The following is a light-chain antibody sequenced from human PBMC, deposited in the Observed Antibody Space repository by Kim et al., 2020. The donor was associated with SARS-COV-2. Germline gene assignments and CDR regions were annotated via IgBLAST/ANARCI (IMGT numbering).Light chain of an antibody. CDR3: QQYGSSRGFT. J-gene: IGKJ3*01. CDR2: GAS. V-gene: IGKV3-20*01. Sequence: ESVLTQSPGTLSLSPGERATLSCRASQSVGSNYLAWYQQKPGQDPRLLIYGASSRATGIPDRFSGSGSGTDFTLTISRLEPEDFAVYYCQQYGSSRGFTFGPGTKVDIK. CDR1: QSVGSNY.